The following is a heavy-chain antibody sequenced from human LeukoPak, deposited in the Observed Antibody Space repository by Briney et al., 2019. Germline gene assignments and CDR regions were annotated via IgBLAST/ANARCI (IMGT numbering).Heavy chain of an antibody. V-gene: IGHV3-74*01. J-gene: IGHJ4*02. CDR2: IKTGGSSP. D-gene: IGHD3-16*01. CDR3: VRAPNDYDYAYDF. Sequence: GGSLRLSCARSLFTSSSYWMHWVSQAPGKGLLWVSRIKTGGSSPTYADSVKGRFTISRDNAKNTLFLQMNSLRAEDTAVYYCVRAPNDYDYAYDFWGQGTLVTVSS. CDR1: LFTSSSYW.